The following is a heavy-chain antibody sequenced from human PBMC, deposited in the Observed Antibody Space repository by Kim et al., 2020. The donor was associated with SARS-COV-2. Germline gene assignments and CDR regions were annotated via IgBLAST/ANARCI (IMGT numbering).Heavy chain of an antibody. CDR2: FDPEDGET. CDR1: GYTLTELS. J-gene: IGHJ6*02. Sequence: ASVKVSCKVSGYTLTELSMHWVRQAPGKGLEWMGGFDPEDGETIYAQKFQGRVTMTEDTSTDTAYMELSSLRSEDTAVYYCATDQPFSSSSSNLRYYYYGMDVWGQGTTVTVSS. CDR3: ATDQPFSSSSSNLRYYYYGMDV. D-gene: IGHD6-6*01. V-gene: IGHV1-24*01.